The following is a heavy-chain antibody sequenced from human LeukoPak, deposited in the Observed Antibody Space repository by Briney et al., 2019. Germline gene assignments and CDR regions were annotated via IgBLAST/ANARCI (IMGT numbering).Heavy chain of an antibody. CDR1: GYTFTSYY. CDR2: INPSGGST. D-gene: IGHD3-3*01. Sequence: ASVNVSCKASGYTFTSYYMHWVRQAPGQGLEWMGIINPSGGSTSYAQKFQGRVTMTRDTSTSTVYMELSSLRSEDTAVYYCHIWLLSVVSADYWGQGTLVTVSS. V-gene: IGHV1-46*01. CDR3: HIWLLSVVSADY. J-gene: IGHJ4*02.